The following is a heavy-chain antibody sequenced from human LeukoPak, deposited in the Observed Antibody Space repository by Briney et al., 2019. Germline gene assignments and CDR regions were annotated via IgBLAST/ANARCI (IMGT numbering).Heavy chain of an antibody. CDR2: IHSGGTI. V-gene: IGHV3-66*01. CDR1: GFTVSDYY. J-gene: IGHJ4*02. CDR3: AFGRYPFDY. Sequence: PGGSLRLSCEASGFTVSDYYMSWVRQAPGKGLEWVPLIHSGGTIYYTDSVKGRFTISRDNSKNTLYLQMNSLTIEDTAVYYCAFGRYPFDYWGQGTLVTVSS. D-gene: IGHD3-16*02.